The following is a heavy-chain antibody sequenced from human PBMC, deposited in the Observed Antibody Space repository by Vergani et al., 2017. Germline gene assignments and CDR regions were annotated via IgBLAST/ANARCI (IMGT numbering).Heavy chain of an antibody. D-gene: IGHD2-8*01. CDR1: GGSFSGYY. V-gene: IGHV4-34*01. CDR2: INHSGST. Sequence: QVQLQESGPGLVKPSETLSLTCAVYGGSFSGYYWSWIRQPPGKGLEWIGEINHSGSTNHNPSLKSRVTISVDTSKNQFSLKLSSVTAADTAVYYCARGPRVYAIGYYYYYMDVWGKGTTVTVSS. J-gene: IGHJ6*03. CDR3: ARGPRVYAIGYYYYYMDV.